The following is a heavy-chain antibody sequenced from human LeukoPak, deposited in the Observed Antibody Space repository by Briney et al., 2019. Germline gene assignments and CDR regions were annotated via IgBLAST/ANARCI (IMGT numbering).Heavy chain of an antibody. CDR2: IRYDGSNK. CDR3: AKDHDIGVAVKGAIYYFDY. Sequence: GGSLRLSCAASGFTFSSYGMHWVRQAPGKGLEWVAFIRYDGSNKYYADSVKGRFTISRDNSKNTLYLQMNSLRAEDTAVYYCAKDHDIGVAVKGAIYYFDYWGQGTLVTVSS. CDR1: GFTFSSYG. V-gene: IGHV3-30*02. J-gene: IGHJ4*02. D-gene: IGHD6-19*01.